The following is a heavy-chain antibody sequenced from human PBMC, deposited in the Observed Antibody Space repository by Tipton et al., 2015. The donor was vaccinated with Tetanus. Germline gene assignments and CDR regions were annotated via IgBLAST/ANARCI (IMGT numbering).Heavy chain of an antibody. CDR2: ISGSGGST. CDR3: AKREGYGGTPKRFDY. D-gene: IGHD4-23*01. Sequence: SLRLSCAASGFTFSSYAMSWVRQAPGKGLEWVSAISGSGGSTYYADSVKGRFTISRDNSKNTLYLQMNSLRAEDTAVYYCAKREGYGGTPKRFDYWGQGTLVTVSS. J-gene: IGHJ4*02. V-gene: IGHV3-23*01. CDR1: GFTFSSYA.